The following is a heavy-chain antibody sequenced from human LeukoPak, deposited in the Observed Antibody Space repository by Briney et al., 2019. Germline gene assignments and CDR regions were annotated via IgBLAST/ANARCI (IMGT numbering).Heavy chain of an antibody. J-gene: IGHJ6*02. CDR1: GGSISSGGYS. CDR2: IYPSGST. D-gene: IGHD4-11*01. V-gene: IGHV4-30-2*01. Sequence: SETLSLTCAVSGGSISSGGYSWSWIRQPPGKGLEWIGYIYPSGSTYYNPSLKSRVTISVDRSKNQFSLKLSSVTAADTAVYYCARSSNTLYYGMDVWGQGTTVTVPS. CDR3: ARSSNTLYYGMDV.